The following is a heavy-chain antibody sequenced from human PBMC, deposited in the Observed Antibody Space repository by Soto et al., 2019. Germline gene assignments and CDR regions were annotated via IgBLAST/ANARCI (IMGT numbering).Heavy chain of an antibody. CDR1: GYTFTSYY. CDR2: INPNSGGT. J-gene: IGHJ4*02. Sequence: ASVKVSCKASGYTFTSYYMHWVRQAPGQGLEWMGWINPNSGGTNYAQRFQGRVTMTRDTSISTAYMELSRLRSDDTAVYYCARGRGPIAARRHFDYWGQGTLVTVSS. D-gene: IGHD6-6*01. V-gene: IGHV1-2*02. CDR3: ARGRGPIAARRHFDY.